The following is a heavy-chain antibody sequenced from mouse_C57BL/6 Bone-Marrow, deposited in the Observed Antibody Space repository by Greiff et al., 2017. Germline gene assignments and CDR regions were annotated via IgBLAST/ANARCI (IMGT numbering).Heavy chain of an antibody. CDR1: GYTFTSDW. J-gene: IGHJ4*01. CDR3: AIYYSSRLYYAMDY. D-gene: IGHD1-1*01. V-gene: IGHV1-74*01. CDR2: IHPSDSDT. Sequence: QVQLKQPGAELVKPGASVKVSCKASGYTFTSDWMHWVKQRPGQGLAWIGRIHPSDSDTNSNQKFQGKATLTVDKSSRPAYMQLSSLTSEDSAVYDGAIYYSSRLYYAMDYWGQGTSVTVSS.